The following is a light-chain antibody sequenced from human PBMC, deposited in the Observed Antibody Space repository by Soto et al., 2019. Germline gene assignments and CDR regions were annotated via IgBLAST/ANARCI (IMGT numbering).Light chain of an antibody. CDR2: GAS. CDR3: QQYHDSPMNT. Sequence: VLPQSPDTLSLSPGDRATLSCRASQSVRGTFLAWYQQKPGQAPRLLIYGASNRAAGIPERFSGSASGTEFTLTISRLEPDDSAVYYCQQYHDSPMNTFGQGTKLQIK. CDR1: QSVRGTF. V-gene: IGKV3-20*01. J-gene: IGKJ2*01.